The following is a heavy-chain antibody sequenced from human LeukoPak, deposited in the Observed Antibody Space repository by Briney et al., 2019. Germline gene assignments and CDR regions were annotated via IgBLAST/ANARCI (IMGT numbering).Heavy chain of an antibody. CDR1: GFTFSSYG. D-gene: IGHD6-6*01. Sequence: GGSLRLSCAASGFTFSSYGLHWVRQAPGKGLEWVAIIGYEGSNKYYADSVKGRFTISRDNSKNTLYLQMNSLRAEDTAVYYCARDIAARRFDYWGQGTLVTVSS. CDR3: ARDIAARRFDY. V-gene: IGHV3-33*01. J-gene: IGHJ4*02. CDR2: IGYEGSNK.